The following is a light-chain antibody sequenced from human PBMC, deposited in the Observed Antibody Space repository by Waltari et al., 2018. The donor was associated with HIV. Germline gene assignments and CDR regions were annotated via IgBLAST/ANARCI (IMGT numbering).Light chain of an antibody. CDR3: QQYNNWLYT. V-gene: IGKV3-15*01. CDR1: QSVSSN. J-gene: IGKJ2*01. CDR2: GAS. Sequence: EIVMTQPPATLSVSPGERATLSCRASQSVSSNLAWYQQKPGQAPRPLIYGASTRATGIPARFSGSGSGTEFTLTISSLQSEDFAVYYCQQYNNWLYTFGQGTKLEIK.